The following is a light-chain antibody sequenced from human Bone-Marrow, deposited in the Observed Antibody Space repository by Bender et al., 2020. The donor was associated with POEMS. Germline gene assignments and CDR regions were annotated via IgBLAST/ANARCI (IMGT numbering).Light chain of an antibody. V-gene: IGLV1-47*01. CDR2: KNN. CDR3: VAWDASLNGPV. CDR1: SSDIAINY. Sequence: QSVLTQPPSASGTPGQRVTISCSGSSSDIAINYVYWYQQIPGSAPKLLIYKNNERPSGVSNRFSGSKSDNTASLAISGLQSEDEADYYCVAWDASLNGPVFGGGTKLTVL. J-gene: IGLJ2*01.